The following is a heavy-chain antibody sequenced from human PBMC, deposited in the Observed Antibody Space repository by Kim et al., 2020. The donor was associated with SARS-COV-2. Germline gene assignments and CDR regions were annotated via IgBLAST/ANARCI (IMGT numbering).Heavy chain of an antibody. CDR2: IWYDGSNK. V-gene: IGHV3-33*01. D-gene: IGHD3-10*01. Sequence: GGSLRLSCAASGFTFSSYGMHWVRQAPGKGLEWVAVIWYDGSNKYYADSVKGRFTISRDNSKNTLYLQMNSLRAEDTAVYYCARLGEYDAFDIWGQGTMVTVSS. CDR1: GFTFSSYG. CDR3: ARLGEYDAFDI. J-gene: IGHJ3*02.